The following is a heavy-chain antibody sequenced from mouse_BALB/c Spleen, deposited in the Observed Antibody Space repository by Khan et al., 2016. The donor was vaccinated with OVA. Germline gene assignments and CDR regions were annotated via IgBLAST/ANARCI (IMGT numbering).Heavy chain of an antibody. V-gene: IGHV5-6*01. CDR2: ISSDGSYT. D-gene: IGHD4-1*01. Sequence: EVQRVESGGDLVRPGGSLKLSCAASGFTFSAYGMSWVRQSPDKRLEWVATISSDGSYTYYPDSLKGRFPISRDNAKSTLYLQMRSLKSEDTAMYYCASHLTGSFAYWGQGTLVTVSA. CDR1: GFTFSAYG. CDR3: ASHLTGSFAY. J-gene: IGHJ3*01.